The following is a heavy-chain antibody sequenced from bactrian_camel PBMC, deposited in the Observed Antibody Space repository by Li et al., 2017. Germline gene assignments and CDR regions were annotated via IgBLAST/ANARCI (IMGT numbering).Heavy chain of an antibody. D-gene: IGHD2*01. CDR1: GLTFSTYS. CDR2: INARDGGIT. V-gene: IGHV3S35*01. J-gene: IGHJ4*01. Sequence: VQMVESGGGLVKPGGSLKLSCATSGLTFSTYSMSWVRQAPGTGLAGVSGINARDGGITYYADSVKGRFTISRYGAKNTVYLQLNNLKPEDTAMYYCAALRPPCTVYSGADYKVQGTQVTVS.